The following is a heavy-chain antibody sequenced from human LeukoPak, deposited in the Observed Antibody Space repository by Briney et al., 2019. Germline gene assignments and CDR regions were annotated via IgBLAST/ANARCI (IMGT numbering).Heavy chain of an antibody. D-gene: IGHD3-10*01. CDR1: GFTVSSNY. J-gene: IGHJ3*02. Sequence: GGSLRLSCAASGFTVSSNYMSWVRQAPGKGLEWVSVIYSGGSTYYADSVKGRFTISRDNSKNTLYLQMNSLRAEDTAVYYCARDRPNMVRGVIYAFDIWGQGTMVTVSS. CDR3: ARDRPNMVRGVIYAFDI. CDR2: IYSGGST. V-gene: IGHV3-53*01.